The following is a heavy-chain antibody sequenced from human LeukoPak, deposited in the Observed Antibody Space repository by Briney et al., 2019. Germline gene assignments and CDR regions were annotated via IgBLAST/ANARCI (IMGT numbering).Heavy chain of an antibody. CDR2: IYSGGST. J-gene: IGHJ4*02. D-gene: IGHD2-2*01. V-gene: IGHV3-66*01. CDR3: ARDGAYCSSTSCPNY. CDR1: GFTVSSNY. Sequence: GGSLRLFCAASGFTVSSNYMSWVRQAPGKGLEWVSVIYSGGSTYYADSVKGRFTISRDNSKNTLYLQMNSLRAEDTAVYYCARDGAYCSSTSCPNYWGQGTLVTVSS.